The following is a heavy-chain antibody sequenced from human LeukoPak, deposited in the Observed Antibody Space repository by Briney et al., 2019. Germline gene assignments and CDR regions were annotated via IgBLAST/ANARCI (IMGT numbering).Heavy chain of an antibody. CDR2: IIPILGIA. V-gene: IGHV1-69*04. CDR1: GGTFSSYA. CDR3: ARTGYGGNGYFQH. J-gene: IGHJ1*01. D-gene: IGHD4-23*01. Sequence: ASVKVSCKASGGTFSSYAISWVRQAPGQGLEWMGRIIPILGIANYAQKFQGRVTITADKSTSTAYMELSSLRSEDTAVYYCARTGYGGNGYFQHWGQGTLVTVSS.